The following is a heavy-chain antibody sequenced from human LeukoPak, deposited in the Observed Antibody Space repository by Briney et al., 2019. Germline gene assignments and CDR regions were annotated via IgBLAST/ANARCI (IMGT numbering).Heavy chain of an antibody. Sequence: SETLSLTCAVYGGSFSGYYWSWIRQPPGKGLEWIGEINHSGSTNYNPSLKSRVTISVDTSKNQFSLKLSSVTAADTAMYYCARDGADFWSGYYTPWYFDYWGQGTLVTVSS. V-gene: IGHV4-34*01. J-gene: IGHJ4*02. CDR1: GGSFSGYY. D-gene: IGHD3-3*01. CDR3: ARDGADFWSGYYTPWYFDY. CDR2: INHSGST.